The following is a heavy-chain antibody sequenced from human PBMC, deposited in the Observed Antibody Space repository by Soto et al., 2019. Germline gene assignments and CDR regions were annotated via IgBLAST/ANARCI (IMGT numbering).Heavy chain of an antibody. Sequence: QVQLVESGGGVVQPGRSLRLSCAASGFTFSSYAMHWVRQAPGKGLEWVAVISYDGSNKYYADSVKGRFTISRDNSKNTLYLQMNRLRAEDTAVYYCARSLRGYQLLRGPGYWGQGTLVTVSS. J-gene: IGHJ4*02. CDR2: ISYDGSNK. D-gene: IGHD2-2*01. CDR3: ARSLRGYQLLRGPGY. CDR1: GFTFSSYA. V-gene: IGHV3-30-3*01.